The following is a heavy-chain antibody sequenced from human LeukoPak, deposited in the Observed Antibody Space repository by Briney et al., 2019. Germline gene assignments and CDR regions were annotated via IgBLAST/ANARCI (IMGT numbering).Heavy chain of an antibody. Sequence: SETLSLTCTVSGGSISSYYWSWIRQPAGKGLEWIGRISTSGSTNYNPPLKSRVTISVDTSKNQFSLKLSSVTAADTAVYFCAGNVAAAGPDYFDYWGQGTLVTVSS. V-gene: IGHV4-4*07. CDR1: GGSISSYY. CDR2: ISTSGST. CDR3: AGNVAAAGPDYFDY. D-gene: IGHD6-13*01. J-gene: IGHJ4*02.